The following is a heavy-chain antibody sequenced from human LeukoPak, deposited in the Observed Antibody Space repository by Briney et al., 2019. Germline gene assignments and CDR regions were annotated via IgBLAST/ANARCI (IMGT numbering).Heavy chain of an antibody. J-gene: IGHJ6*03. CDR3: ARSVPDNAVPYCSSTSCYRNYYYYYMDV. D-gene: IGHD2-2*01. CDR2: INHSGST. V-gene: IGHV4-34*01. CDR1: GGSFSGYY. Sequence: SETLSLTCAVYGGSFSGYYWSWIRQPPEKGLEWIGEINHSGSTYYNPSLKSRVTISVDRSKNQFSLKLSSVTAADTAVYYCARSVPDNAVPYCSSTSCYRNYYYYYMDVWGKGTTVTVSS.